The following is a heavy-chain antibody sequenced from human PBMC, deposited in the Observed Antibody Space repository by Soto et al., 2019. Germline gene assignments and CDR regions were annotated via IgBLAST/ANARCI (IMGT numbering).Heavy chain of an antibody. CDR3: GGDGALGENYYDYGRDV. CDR2: ISAYNGNT. J-gene: IGHJ6*02. D-gene: IGHD3-16*01. V-gene: IGHV1-18*01. Sequence: QVQLVQSGAEVKKPGASVKVSCKASGYTFTSYGISWVRQAPGQGLEWMGWISAYNGNTNCAQKPQGRVTMTTDTSPSKAYMELRSLGSDDTAVYYCGGDGALGENYYDYGRDVWVQGTTVTVSS. CDR1: GYTFTSYG.